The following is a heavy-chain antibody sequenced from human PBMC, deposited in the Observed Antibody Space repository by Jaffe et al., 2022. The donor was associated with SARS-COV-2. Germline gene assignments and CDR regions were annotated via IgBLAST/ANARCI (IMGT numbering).Heavy chain of an antibody. V-gene: IGHV4-61*02. Sequence: QVQLQESGPGLVKPSQTLSLTCTVSGGSISSASYYWSWIRQPAGKGLEWIGRGYSSGTTNYNPSLKSRVTISVDTSKNQFSLKLSSVTAADTAVYYCARAINPYGMDVWGQGTTVTVSS. CDR2: GYSSGTT. CDR1: GGSISSASYY. J-gene: IGHJ6*02. CDR3: ARAINPYGMDV.